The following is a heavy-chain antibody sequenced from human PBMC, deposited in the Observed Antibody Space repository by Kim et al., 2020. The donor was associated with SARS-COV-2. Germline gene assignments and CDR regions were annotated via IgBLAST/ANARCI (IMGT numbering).Heavy chain of an antibody. Sequence: SDGSNKSYADCVMCRFTIHRDNSKNMLVLQMNSLGAEDTAVYYCENFESWGQGTLVTVSS. J-gene: IGHJ4*02. CDR3: ENFES. V-gene: IGHV3-33*06. CDR2: SDGSNK.